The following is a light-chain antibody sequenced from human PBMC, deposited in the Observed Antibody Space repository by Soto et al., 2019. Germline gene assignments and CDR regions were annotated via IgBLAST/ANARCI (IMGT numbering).Light chain of an antibody. CDR3: SSYAANNIFYA. Sequence: QSALARPPSASGSPGRAVTISCAGTSNDVGGYNFVSWYEQHPGKAPKLMSFEVSKRPSGVPDRFSGSQSGNPASLTASGLQAEDEADYYRSSYAANNIFYASGTGTKVPAL. CDR2: EVS. J-gene: IGLJ1*01. CDR1: SNDVGGYNF. V-gene: IGLV2-8*01.